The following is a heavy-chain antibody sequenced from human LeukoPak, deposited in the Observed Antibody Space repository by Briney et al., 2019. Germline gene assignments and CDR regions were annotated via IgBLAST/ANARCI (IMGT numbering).Heavy chain of an antibody. CDR2: IYDSGST. Sequence: SETLSLTCTVSGASIRSGDYYWSWIRQPPGKGLEWIGYIYDSGSTYYNPSLKSRITLSVDTSENRFSLKLSSVTATDTAVYYCARDCSGGSCYGAFDIWGQGTMVTVSS. CDR1: GASIRSGDYY. D-gene: IGHD2-15*01. V-gene: IGHV4-30-4*01. J-gene: IGHJ3*02. CDR3: ARDCSGGSCYGAFDI.